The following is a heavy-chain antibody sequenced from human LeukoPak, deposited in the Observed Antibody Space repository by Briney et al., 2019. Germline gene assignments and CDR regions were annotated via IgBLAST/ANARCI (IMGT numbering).Heavy chain of an antibody. D-gene: IGHD3-16*02. CDR1: GFTFSDYY. J-gene: IGHJ4*02. V-gene: IGHV3-11*01. CDR3: ARAQISKSYYFDY. Sequence: GGSLRLSCAASGFTFSDYYMSWIRQAPGKGLEWVSYISSSGSTIYYADSVKGRFTISRDNAKNSLYLQMNSLRAEDTVVYYCARAQISKSYYFDYWGQGTLVTVSS. CDR2: ISSSGSTI.